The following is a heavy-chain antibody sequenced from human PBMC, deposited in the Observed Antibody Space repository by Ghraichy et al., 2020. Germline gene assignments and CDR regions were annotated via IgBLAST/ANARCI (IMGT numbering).Heavy chain of an antibody. CDR1: GFTFGDYA. CDR2: IRSKAYGGTT. D-gene: IGHD6-6*01. Sequence: GGSLRLSCTASGFTFGDYAMSWVRQAPGKGLEWVGFIRSKAYGGTTEYAASVKGRFTISRDDSKSIAYLQMNSLKTEDTAVYYCTRAVASIAAIWYFDLWGRGTLVTVSS. CDR3: TRAVASIAAIWYFDL. J-gene: IGHJ2*01. V-gene: IGHV3-49*04.